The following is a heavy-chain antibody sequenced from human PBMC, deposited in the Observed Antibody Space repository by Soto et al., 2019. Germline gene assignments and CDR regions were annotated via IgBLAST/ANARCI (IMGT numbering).Heavy chain of an antibody. Sequence: NPSDTLSLTCTVSGGSISSGGYYWSWIRQHPGKGLEWIGYIYYSGSTYYNPSLKSRVTISVDTSKNQFSLKLSSVTAADTAVYYCARAMTTVDPAFDIWGQGTMVTVSS. D-gene: IGHD4-17*01. CDR2: IYYSGST. CDR1: GGSISSGGYY. V-gene: IGHV4-31*03. J-gene: IGHJ3*02. CDR3: ARAMTTVDPAFDI.